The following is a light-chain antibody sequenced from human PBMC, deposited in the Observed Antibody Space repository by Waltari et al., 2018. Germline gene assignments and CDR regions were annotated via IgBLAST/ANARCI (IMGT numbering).Light chain of an antibody. CDR1: EGLSSK. Sequence: EVVMTQSPTALSVSPGERATLSCRASEGLSSKLAWYQQKPGQAPRPLIYGASTRATGIPARFSGSGSATEFTLTISSLQSEDFAVYYCHQHYTTPWTFGQGTLVEL. CDR2: GAS. J-gene: IGKJ1*01. V-gene: IGKV3-15*01. CDR3: HQHYTTPWT.